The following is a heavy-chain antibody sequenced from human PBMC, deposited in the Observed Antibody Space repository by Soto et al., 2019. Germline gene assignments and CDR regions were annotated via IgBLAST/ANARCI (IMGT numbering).Heavy chain of an antibody. J-gene: IGHJ4*02. CDR1: GFTFSSYA. D-gene: IGHD3-22*01. Sequence: PGGSLRLSCAASGFTFSSYAMHWVRQAPGKGLEWVAVISYDGSNKYYADSVKGRFTISRDNSKNTLYLQMNSLRAEDTAVYYCARDQNYYDSSYYFDYWGQGTLVTVSS. CDR2: ISYDGSNK. V-gene: IGHV3-30-3*01. CDR3: ARDQNYYDSSYYFDY.